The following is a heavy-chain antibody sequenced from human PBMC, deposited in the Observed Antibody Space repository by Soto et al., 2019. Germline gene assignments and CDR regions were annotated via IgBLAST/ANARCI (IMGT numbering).Heavy chain of an antibody. V-gene: IGHV4-31*03. Sequence: LSLTCTVTGDSITSGGYYWSWIRQHPGKGLEWLGYIYGSGGSGSTLYNPSLKSRITLSVDTSKTQFSLNLSSVTVADTAVYFCARKQAGYFYGIDYWGQGTLVTVFS. CDR2: IYGSGGSGST. CDR3: ARKQAGYFYGIDY. J-gene: IGHJ4*02. CDR1: GDSITSGGYY. D-gene: IGHD3-10*01.